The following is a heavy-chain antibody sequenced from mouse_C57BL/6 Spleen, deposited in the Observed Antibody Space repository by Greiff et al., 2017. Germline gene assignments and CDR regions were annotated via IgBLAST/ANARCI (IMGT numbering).Heavy chain of an antibody. D-gene: IGHD2-5*01. Sequence: ESGPGLVKPSQSLSLTCSVTGYSITSGYYWNWIRQFPGNKLEWMGYISYDGSNNYNPSLKNRISITRDTSKNQFFLKLNSVTTEDTATYYCARSNYWFAYWGQGTLVTVSA. V-gene: IGHV3-6*01. CDR1: GYSITSGYY. CDR3: ARSNYWFAY. J-gene: IGHJ3*01. CDR2: ISYDGSN.